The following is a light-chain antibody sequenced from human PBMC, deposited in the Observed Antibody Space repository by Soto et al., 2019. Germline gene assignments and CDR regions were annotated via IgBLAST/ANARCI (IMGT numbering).Light chain of an antibody. CDR3: QQRSNWPPSLT. J-gene: IGKJ4*01. CDR1: QTISSNY. V-gene: IGKV3-11*01. CDR2: DAS. Sequence: EIVLTQSPGTLSLSPGERVTLSCRARQTISSNYLAWYQQKPGQAPRLLIYDASNRATGIPARFSGSGSGTDFTLTISSLEPEDFAVYYCQQRSNWPPSLTFGGGTKVDIK.